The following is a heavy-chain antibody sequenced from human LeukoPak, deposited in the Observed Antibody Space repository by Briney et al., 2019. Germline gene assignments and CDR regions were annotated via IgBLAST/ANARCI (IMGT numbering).Heavy chain of an antibody. D-gene: IGHD1-26*01. CDR2: INHSGST. CDR1: GGSFSGYY. Sequence: SETLSLTCAVYGGSFSGYYWSWIRQPPGKGLEWIGEINHSGSTKYNPSLKSRVTISVDTSKNQFSLKLSSVTAADTAVYYCARRNGSGSSAPFDYWGQGTLVTVSS. V-gene: IGHV4-34*01. J-gene: IGHJ4*02. CDR3: ARRNGSGSSAPFDY.